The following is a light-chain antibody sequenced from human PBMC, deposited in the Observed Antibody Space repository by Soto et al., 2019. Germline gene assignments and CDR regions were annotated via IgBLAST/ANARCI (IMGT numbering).Light chain of an antibody. CDR3: SSYTDRNNLV. CDR1: SGDIGGYNS. J-gene: IGLJ1*01. V-gene: IGLV2-8*01. CDR2: DVS. Sequence: QSVLTPSPSASGSPGQSVTISCTGTSGDIGGYNSVSWYQQHPGKAPKVMIYDVSKRPSGVPDRFSGSKSGNTASLTVSALQAEDEADYYCSSYTDRNNLVFGTGTKLTVL.